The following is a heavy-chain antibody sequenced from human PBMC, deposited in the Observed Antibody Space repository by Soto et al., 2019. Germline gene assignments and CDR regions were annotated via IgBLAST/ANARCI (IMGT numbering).Heavy chain of an antibody. D-gene: IGHD2-2*02. V-gene: IGHV3-7*01. CDR3: ARDRYCSSPSCYTDAFDI. CDR2: IKQDGSEK. Sequence: GGSLRLSCAASGFTFSSYWMSWVRQAPGKGLEWVANIKQDGSEKYYVDSVKGRFTISRDNAMNSLYLQMNSLRAEDTAVYYCARDRYCSSPSCYTDAFDIWGQGTMVTVSS. J-gene: IGHJ3*02. CDR1: GFTFSSYW.